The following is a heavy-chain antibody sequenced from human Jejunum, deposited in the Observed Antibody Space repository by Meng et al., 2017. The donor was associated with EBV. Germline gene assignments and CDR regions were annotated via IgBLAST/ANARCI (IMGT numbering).Heavy chain of an antibody. D-gene: IGHD2/OR15-2a*01. J-gene: IGHJ4*02. CDR1: GGSINNKNW. CDR3: ARDSQYLARGYFDY. CDR2: IDHTGTT. Sequence: LRGSGHGRVQPSGTLALTCTVSGGSINNKNWWHWVRQAPGKGLEWIGEIDHTGTTHYNPSLKSRVTISLGTSMNQFSLELTSPTPADTAVYYCARDSQYLARGYFDYWGQGALVTVSS. V-gene: IGHV4-4*02.